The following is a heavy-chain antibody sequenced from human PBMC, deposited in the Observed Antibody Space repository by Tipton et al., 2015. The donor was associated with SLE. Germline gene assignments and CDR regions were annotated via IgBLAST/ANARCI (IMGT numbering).Heavy chain of an antibody. Sequence: SLRLSCAASGFTFDDYAMHWVRQAPGKGLEWVSLISWDGGSTYYADSVKGRFTISRDNSKNSLYLQMNSLRAEDTAVYYCARDPLHYYDSSGSYYFDYWGQGTLVTVSS. V-gene: IGHV3-43D*04. D-gene: IGHD3-22*01. CDR1: GFTFDDYA. CDR3: ARDPLHYYDSSGSYYFDY. CDR2: ISWDGGST. J-gene: IGHJ4*02.